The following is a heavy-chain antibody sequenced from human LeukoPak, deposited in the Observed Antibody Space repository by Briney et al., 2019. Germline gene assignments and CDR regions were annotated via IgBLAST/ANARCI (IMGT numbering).Heavy chain of an antibody. D-gene: IGHD3-22*01. CDR2: IYSGGST. V-gene: IGHV3-53*01. J-gene: IGHJ4*02. Sequence: GRSLRLSCAASGFTFSSYAMHWVRQAPGKGLEWVSVIYSGGSTYYADSVKGRFTISRDNSKNTLYLQMNSLRAEDTAVYYCARDSSGYYYFDYWGQGTLVTVSS. CDR1: GFTFSSYA. CDR3: ARDSSGYYYFDY.